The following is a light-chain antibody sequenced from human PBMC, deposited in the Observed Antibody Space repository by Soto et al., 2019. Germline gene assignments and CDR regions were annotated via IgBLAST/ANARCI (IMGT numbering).Light chain of an antibody. CDR3: SSYRSGSRV. CDR2: EVS. J-gene: IGLJ3*02. Sequence: QSVLTQPASVSGSPGQSITISCTGTNNDVGAYNYVSWYQQHPGKAPRLMIYEVSERPSGVSNRFSGSKSGNTASLVISGLQAEEEADYYCSSYRSGSRVFGGGTQLTVL. CDR1: NNDVGAYNY. V-gene: IGLV2-14*01.